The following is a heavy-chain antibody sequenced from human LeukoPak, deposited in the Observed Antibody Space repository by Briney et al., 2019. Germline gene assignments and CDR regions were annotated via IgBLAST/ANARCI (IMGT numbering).Heavy chain of an antibody. D-gene: IGHD3-10*01. CDR2: INPNSGGT. Sequence: PEASVKVSCKASGYTFTGYYMHWVRQAPGQGLEWMGWINPNSGGTNYVQKFQGRVTMTRDTSISTAYMELSRLRSDDTAVYYCARDSITMVRGVIGYWGQGTLVTVSS. V-gene: IGHV1-2*02. CDR1: GYTFTGYY. J-gene: IGHJ4*02. CDR3: ARDSITMVRGVIGY.